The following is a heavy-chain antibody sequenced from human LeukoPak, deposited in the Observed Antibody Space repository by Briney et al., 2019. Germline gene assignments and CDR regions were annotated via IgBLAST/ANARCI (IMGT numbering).Heavy chain of an antibody. D-gene: IGHD3-9*01. J-gene: IGHJ4*02. CDR3: AKGGGLYFDWLFDY. CDR1: GFTFDNFA. V-gene: IGHV3-9*01. Sequence: GGSLRLSCAASGFTFDNFAMYWVRQAPGKGLEWASGIDWNSGTIGYADSVKGRSTISRENAKKSLYLQMSDLRPEDTAFYYCAKGGGLYFDWLFDYWGQGVLVTVSS. CDR2: IDWNSGTI.